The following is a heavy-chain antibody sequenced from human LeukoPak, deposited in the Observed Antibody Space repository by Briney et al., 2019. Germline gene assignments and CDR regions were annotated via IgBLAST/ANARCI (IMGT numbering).Heavy chain of an antibody. Sequence: QPGGSLRLSCAASGFTFSNYAMHWVRQAPGKGLEWVAVISYDGSDKYYADSVKGRFTISRDNSKNTLCLQMNSLRPEDAAVYYCARDWGRRYSSGWYGDFDYWGQGTLVTVSS. J-gene: IGHJ4*02. CDR1: GFTFSNYA. V-gene: IGHV3-30-3*01. CDR3: ARDWGRRYSSGWYGDFDY. CDR2: ISYDGSDK. D-gene: IGHD6-19*01.